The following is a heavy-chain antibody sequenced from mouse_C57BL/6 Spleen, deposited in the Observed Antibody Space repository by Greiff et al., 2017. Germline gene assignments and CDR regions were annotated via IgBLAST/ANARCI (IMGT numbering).Heavy chain of an antibody. CDR3: ARNFYYGSSYCAMDY. CDR2: IDPSDSYT. V-gene: IGHV1-50*01. D-gene: IGHD1-1*01. J-gene: IGHJ4*01. CDR1: GYTFTSYW. Sequence: VKPGASVKLSCKASGYTFTSYWMQWVKQRPGQGLEWIGEIDPSDSYTNYNQKFKGKATLTVDTSSSTAYMQLSSLTSEDSAVYYCARNFYYGSSYCAMDYWGQGTSVTVSS.